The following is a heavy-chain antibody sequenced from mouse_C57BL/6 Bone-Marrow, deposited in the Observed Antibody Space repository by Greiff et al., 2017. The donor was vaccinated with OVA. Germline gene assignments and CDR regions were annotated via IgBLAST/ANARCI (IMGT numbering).Heavy chain of an antibody. CDR3: ARHGSSPYYAMDY. D-gene: IGHD1-1*01. Sequence: VQLQQSGAELAKPGASVKLSCKASGYTFTSYWMHWVKQRPGQGLEWIGYINPSSGYTKYNQKFKDKATLTADKSSSTAYMQLSSLTYADSAVYYSARHGSSPYYAMDYWGQGTSVTVSS. CDR1: GYTFTSYW. V-gene: IGHV1-7*01. CDR2: INPSSGYT. J-gene: IGHJ4*01.